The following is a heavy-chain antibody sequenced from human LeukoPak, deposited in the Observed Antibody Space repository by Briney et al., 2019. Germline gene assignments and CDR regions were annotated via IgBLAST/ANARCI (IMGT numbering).Heavy chain of an antibody. D-gene: IGHD5-12*01. CDR3: ASGYRGSYWYFDL. Sequence: GESLKISCKGSGYSFTTSWIGWVRQMPGNGLEWVGIIYPGDSDTRYSPSFQDQVTISADKSISTAYLQWSSLKASDTAMYYCASGYRGSYWYFDLWGRGTLVTVSS. J-gene: IGHJ2*01. V-gene: IGHV5-51*01. CDR2: IYPGDSDT. CDR1: GYSFTTSW.